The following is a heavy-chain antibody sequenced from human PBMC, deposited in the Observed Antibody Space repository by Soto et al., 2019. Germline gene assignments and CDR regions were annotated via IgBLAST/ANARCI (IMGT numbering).Heavy chain of an antibody. Sequence: GGSLRLSCAASGFTFTSYWMHWVRQAPGKGLVWVSRINSDGSSTSYADSVKGRFTISRDNAKNMLYLQMNTLRAEDTAVYYCAXLYSSSXXSXXXHXGQGTXVTX. CDR1: GFTFTSYW. D-gene: IGHD6-6*01. V-gene: IGHV3-74*01. J-gene: IGHJ1*01. CDR3: AXLYSSSXXSXXXH. CDR2: INSDGSST.